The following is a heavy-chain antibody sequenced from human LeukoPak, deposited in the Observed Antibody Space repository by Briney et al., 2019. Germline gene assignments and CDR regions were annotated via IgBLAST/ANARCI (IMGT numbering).Heavy chain of an antibody. D-gene: IGHD2-21*02. J-gene: IGHJ4*02. CDR1: GFSFSSYW. Sequence: GGSLRLSCAASGFSFSSYWMSWVRQAQGKGLEWVANIKQDGSEKYYVDSVKGRFIISRDNAKNSLYLQMNSLRAEDTAVYYCAKDSCGGDCYYFDYWGQGTLVTVSS. CDR3: AKDSCGGDCYYFDY. CDR2: IKQDGSEK. V-gene: IGHV3-7*01.